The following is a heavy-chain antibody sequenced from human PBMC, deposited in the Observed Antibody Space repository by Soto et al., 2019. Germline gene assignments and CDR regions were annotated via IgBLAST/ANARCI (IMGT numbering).Heavy chain of an antibody. D-gene: IGHD3-22*01. CDR2: ISTDGTP. J-gene: IGHJ6*02. CDR3: ASSPSSVVSKFYGMDV. Sequence: EVQLVESGGGLIYPGGSLRVSCTASEKLVALNKMNWFAKAPGKGLGWVSVISTDGTPYYADFVKGRFTVSRDISKKTVFLEMKSLRVEDTAVYYCASSPSSVVSKFYGMDVWGLGTTVTVSS. V-gene: IGHV3-53*01. CDR1: EKLVALNK.